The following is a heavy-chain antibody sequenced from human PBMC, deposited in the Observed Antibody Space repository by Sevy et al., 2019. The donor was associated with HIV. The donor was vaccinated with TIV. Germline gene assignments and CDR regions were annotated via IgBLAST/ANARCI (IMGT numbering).Heavy chain of an antibody. Sequence: GGSLRLSCATSGFTFSSYAMSWVRQAPGKGLQWVSAISAGGGDKYYAASVKGRFTISRDKSKRTQFLQMNSLRVDDTATYFLAKVLRDFGDYLPADWGHGTLVPVSS. D-gene: IGHD4-17*01. V-gene: IGHV3-23*01. CDR3: AKVLRDFGDYLPAD. CDR2: ISAGGGDK. CDR1: GFTFSSYA. J-gene: IGHJ4*01.